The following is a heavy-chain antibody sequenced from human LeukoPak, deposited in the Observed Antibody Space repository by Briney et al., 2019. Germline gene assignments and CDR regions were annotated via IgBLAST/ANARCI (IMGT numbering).Heavy chain of an antibody. CDR3: ARGPYFDWLLIWEFDY. CDR1: GYTFTSYG. CDR2: IGAYNGNT. Sequence: ASVKVSCKASGYTFTSYGISWVRQAPGQGLEWMAWIGAYNGNTNYAQKLQGRVTMTTDTSTSTAYMELRSLRSDDTAVYYCARGPYFDWLLIWEFDYWGQGTLVTVTS. J-gene: IGHJ4*02. D-gene: IGHD3-9*01. V-gene: IGHV1-18*01.